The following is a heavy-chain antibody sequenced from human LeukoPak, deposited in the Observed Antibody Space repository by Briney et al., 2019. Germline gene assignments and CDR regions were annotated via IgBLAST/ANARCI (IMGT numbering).Heavy chain of an antibody. CDR2: ISGSGGST. Sequence: PGGSLRLSCAASGFTFSSCAMSWVRQAPGKGLEWVSAISGSGGSTYYADSVKGRFTISRDNSKNTLYLQMNSLRAEDTAVYYCAKDRRYCSSTSCYEDAFDIWGQGTMVTVSS. CDR3: AKDRRYCSSTSCYEDAFDI. D-gene: IGHD2-2*01. J-gene: IGHJ3*02. CDR1: GFTFSSCA. V-gene: IGHV3-23*01.